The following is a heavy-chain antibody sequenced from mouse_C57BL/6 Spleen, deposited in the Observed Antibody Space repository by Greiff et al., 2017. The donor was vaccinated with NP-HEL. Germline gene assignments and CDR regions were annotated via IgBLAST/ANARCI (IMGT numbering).Heavy chain of an antibody. CDR3: AREGDSYYYAMDY. J-gene: IGHJ4*01. CDR2: INPSSGYT. Sequence: VQLQQSGAELARPGASVKMSCKASGYTFTSYTMHWVNQRPGQGLEWIGYINPSSGYTKYNQKFKDKATLTADKSSSTAYMQLSSLTSEDSAVYYCAREGDSYYYAMDYWGQGTSVTVSS. V-gene: IGHV1-4*01. CDR1: GYTFTSYT.